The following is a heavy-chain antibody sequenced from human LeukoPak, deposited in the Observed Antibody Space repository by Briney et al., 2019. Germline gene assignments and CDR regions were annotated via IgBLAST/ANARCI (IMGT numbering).Heavy chain of an antibody. Sequence: GGSLRLSCTASGFTFGDYAMSWVRQAPGKGLEWVGFIRSKAYGGTTEYAASVKGRFTISRDDSKSIAYLQMNSLKTEDTAVYYCTREEPWLVSHAFDIWGQGTMVTVSS. J-gene: IGHJ3*02. CDR1: GFTFGDYA. V-gene: IGHV3-49*04. CDR2: IRSKAYGGTT. D-gene: IGHD3-22*01. CDR3: TREEPWLVSHAFDI.